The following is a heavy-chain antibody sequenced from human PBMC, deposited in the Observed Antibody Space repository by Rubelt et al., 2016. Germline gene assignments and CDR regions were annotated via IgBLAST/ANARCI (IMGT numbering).Heavy chain of an antibody. CDR1: GFSLSTSGVG. J-gene: IGHJ4*02. Sequence: QITLKESGPTLVKPTQTLTLTCTFSGFSLSTSGVGVAWIRQPPGKALEWLALIYWDDDIRYSPSLQNSLTITKDTSENQVVLTMTEIDPVDTGTYYCARRRGYGDYLDYWGQGTLGAVSS. D-gene: IGHD4-17*01. CDR3: ARRRGYGDYLDY. V-gene: IGHV2-5*02. CDR2: IYWDDDI.